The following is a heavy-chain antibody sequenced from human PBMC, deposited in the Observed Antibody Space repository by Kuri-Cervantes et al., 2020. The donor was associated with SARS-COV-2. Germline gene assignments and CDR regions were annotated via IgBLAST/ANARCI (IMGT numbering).Heavy chain of an antibody. CDR2: IRSKANSYAT. CDR3: TTDLPNPTYPRYYYYYYGMDA. J-gene: IGHJ6*02. D-gene: IGHD2-2*02. Sequence: GESLKISCAASGFTFSGSAMHWVRQASGKGLEWVGRIRSKANSYATAYAASVKGRFTISRDDSKNTAYLQMNSLKTEDTAVYYCTTDLPNPTYPRYYYYYYGMDAWGQGTTVTVSS. CDR1: GFTFSGSA. V-gene: IGHV3-73*01.